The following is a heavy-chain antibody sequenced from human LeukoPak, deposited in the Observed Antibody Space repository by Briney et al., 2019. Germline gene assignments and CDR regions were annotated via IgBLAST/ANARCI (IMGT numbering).Heavy chain of an antibody. CDR1: GFTFSDFA. CDR3: TRDRNDYGDPNAFDI. V-gene: IGHV3-21*01. CDR2: ITRVSTYT. D-gene: IGHD4-17*01. Sequence: PGGSLRLSCAASGFTFSDFAMNWVRQAPGKGLEWVSSITRVSTYTYYSESVQGRFTISRDNHKDLLYLQLNSLRGDDSGIYYCTRDRNDYGDPNAFDIWGQGAVMSVSS. J-gene: IGHJ3*02.